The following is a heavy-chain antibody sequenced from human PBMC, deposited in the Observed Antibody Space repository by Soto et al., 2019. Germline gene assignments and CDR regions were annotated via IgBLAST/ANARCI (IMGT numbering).Heavy chain of an antibody. J-gene: IGHJ4*02. Sequence: SETLSLTCTVSGGSVSSGSYYWSWIRQPPGKGLEWIGYIYYSGSTNYNPSLKSRVTISVDTSKNQFSLKLSSVTAADTAVYYCARDRISQDHPFDYWGQGTLVTVSS. CDR2: IYYSGST. CDR1: GGSVSSGSYY. V-gene: IGHV4-61*01. CDR3: ARDRISQDHPFDY.